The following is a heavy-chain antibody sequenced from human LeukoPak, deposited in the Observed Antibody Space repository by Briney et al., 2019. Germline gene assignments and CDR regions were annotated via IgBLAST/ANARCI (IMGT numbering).Heavy chain of an antibody. J-gene: IGHJ4*02. CDR2: ITGSGAST. CDR3: AKAENYFTSGTYRRDFDY. CDR1: GFTFSSHA. D-gene: IGHD3-10*01. Sequence: GGSLRLSCAASGFTFSSHAMGWVRQAPGKGLEWVSSITGSGASTYYGDSVKGRFTISRDNSKNTLYLQMNRLRAEDTAVYYCAKAENYFTSGTYRRDFDYWGQGTLVTVSS. V-gene: IGHV3-23*01.